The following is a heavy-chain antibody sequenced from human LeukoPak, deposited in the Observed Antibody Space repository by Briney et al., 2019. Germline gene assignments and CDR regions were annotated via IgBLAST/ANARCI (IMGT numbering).Heavy chain of an antibody. CDR1: GGSISSSSYY. CDR2: IYYSGST. V-gene: IGHV4-39*01. D-gene: IGHD5-12*01. Sequence: SETLSLTCTVSGGSISSSSYYWGWIRQPPGKGLEWIGSIYYSGSTYYNSSLTSRVAISVDTSKNQFSLKLSSVTAADTAVYYCARHSRGYSGYNWFDPWGQGTLVTVSS. CDR3: ARHSRGYSGYNWFDP. J-gene: IGHJ5*02.